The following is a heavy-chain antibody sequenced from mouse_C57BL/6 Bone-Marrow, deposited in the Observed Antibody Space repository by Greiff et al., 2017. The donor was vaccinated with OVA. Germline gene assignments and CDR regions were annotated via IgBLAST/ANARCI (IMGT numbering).Heavy chain of an antibody. CDR2: INPYNGGT. Sequence: EVKLMESGPVLVKPGASVKMSCKASGYTFTDYYMNWVKQSHGKSLEWIGVINPYNGGTSYNQKFKGKATLTVDKSSSTAYMELNSLTSEDSAVYYCARWGLYYSNRHWGQGTTLTVSS. CDR1: GYTFTDYY. J-gene: IGHJ2*01. D-gene: IGHD2-5*01. V-gene: IGHV1-19*01. CDR3: ARWGLYYSNRH.